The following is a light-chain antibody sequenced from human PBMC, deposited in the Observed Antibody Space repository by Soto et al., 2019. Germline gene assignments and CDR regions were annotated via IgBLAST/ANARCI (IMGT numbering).Light chain of an antibody. CDR1: QGISNY. V-gene: IGKV1-27*01. J-gene: IGKJ1*01. CDR2: AAS. Sequence: DIQMTQSPSSLSASVRDRVTITCRASQGISNYLAWYQQKPGKVPKLLIYAASTFQSGVPSRFSGSGSGTDFTLTISSLQPEDVTTYYCRKYDSAPWTFGQGTKVEIK. CDR3: RKYDSAPWT.